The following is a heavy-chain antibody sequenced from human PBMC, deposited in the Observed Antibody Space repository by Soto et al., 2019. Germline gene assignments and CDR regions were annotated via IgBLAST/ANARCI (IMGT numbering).Heavy chain of an antibody. CDR3: ASKYCSSTSCWRLYYYYGMDV. CDR1: AGSISSGRFY. D-gene: IGHD2-2*01. Sequence: SETLSLTCTVSAGSISSGRFYWSWIRQHQGKGLEWSGYIYYSGSTYYNPSLKSRVTILVDTSKNQCSLKLSSVTAADTAVYYCASKYCSSTSCWRLYYYYGMDVWGQGTTVTVSS. J-gene: IGHJ6*02. CDR2: IYYSGST. V-gene: IGHV4-31*03.